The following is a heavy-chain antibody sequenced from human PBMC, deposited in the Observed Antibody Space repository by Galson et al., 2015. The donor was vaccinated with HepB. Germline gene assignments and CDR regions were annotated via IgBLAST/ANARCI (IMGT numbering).Heavy chain of an antibody. CDR2: ISSNGGST. CDR3: VKDRFGELLHFDY. Sequence: SLRLSCAASGFTFSSYAMHWVRQAPGKGLEYVSAISSNGGSTYYADSVKGRFTISRDNSKNTLYLQMSSLRAEDTAVYYCVKDRFGELLHFDYWGQGTLVTVSS. D-gene: IGHD3-10*01. V-gene: IGHV3-64D*06. CDR1: GFTFSSYA. J-gene: IGHJ4*02.